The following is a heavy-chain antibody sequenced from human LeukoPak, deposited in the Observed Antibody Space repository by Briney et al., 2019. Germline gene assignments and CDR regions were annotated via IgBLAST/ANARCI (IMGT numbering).Heavy chain of an antibody. J-gene: IGHJ4*02. D-gene: IGHD5-24*01. V-gene: IGHV3-30*03. CDR1: GFTFSSYG. CDR2: ISYDGSNK. Sequence: GGSLRLSCAASGFTFSSYGMHWVRQAPGKGLEWVAVISYDGSNKYYADSVKGRFTISRDNSKNTLYLQMGSLRAEDMAVYYCARAVEMATPSFDYWGQGTLVTVSS. CDR3: ARAVEMATPSFDY.